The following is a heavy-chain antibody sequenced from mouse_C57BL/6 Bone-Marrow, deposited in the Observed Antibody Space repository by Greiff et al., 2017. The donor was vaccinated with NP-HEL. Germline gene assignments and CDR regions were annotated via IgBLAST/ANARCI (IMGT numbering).Heavy chain of an antibody. D-gene: IGHD1-1*01. V-gene: IGHV1-59*01. CDR2: IDPSDSYT. CDR3: ARSIITTVPSRYFDV. Sequence: QVQLQQPGAELVRPGTSVKLSCKASGYTFTSYWMHWVKQRPGQGLEWIGVIDPSDSYTNYNQKFKGKATLTVDTSSSTAYMQLSSLTSEDSAVYYCARSIITTVPSRYFDVWGTGTTVTVSS. J-gene: IGHJ1*03. CDR1: GYTFTSYW.